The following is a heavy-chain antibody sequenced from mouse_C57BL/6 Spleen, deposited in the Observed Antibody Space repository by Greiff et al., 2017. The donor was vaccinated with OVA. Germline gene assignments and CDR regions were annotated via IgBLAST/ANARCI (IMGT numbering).Heavy chain of an antibody. Sequence: EVQLQQSGSVLVKPGASVKMSCKASGYTFTDYYMNWVKQSHGKSLEWIGVINPYNGGTSYNQKFKGKATLTVDKSSSTAYMELNSLTSEDSAVYYCAIYYGSTYWYFDVWGTGTTVTVSS. V-gene: IGHV1-19*01. J-gene: IGHJ1*03. CDR2: INPYNGGT. D-gene: IGHD1-1*01. CDR1: GYTFTDYY. CDR3: AIYYGSTYWYFDV.